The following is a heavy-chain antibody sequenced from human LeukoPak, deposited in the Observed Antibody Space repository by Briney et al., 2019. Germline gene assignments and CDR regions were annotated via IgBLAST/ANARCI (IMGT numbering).Heavy chain of an antibody. CDR2: ISGSGGST. V-gene: IGHV3-23*01. Sequence: SGGSLRLSCAASGFTFSSYAMSWVRQAPGKGLEWVSAISGSGGSTYYADSVKGRFTISRDNSKNTLYLQMNSLRAEDTAVYYCAVNPKGYCSGGSCYSNYWGQGTLVTVSS. CDR3: AVNPKGYCSGGSCYSNY. CDR1: GFTFSSYA. J-gene: IGHJ4*02. D-gene: IGHD2-15*01.